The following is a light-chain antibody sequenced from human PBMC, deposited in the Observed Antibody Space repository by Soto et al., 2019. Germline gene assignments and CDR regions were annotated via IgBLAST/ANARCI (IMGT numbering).Light chain of an antibody. CDR2: DAS. CDR3: QQYHSYWT. Sequence: DIQMTQSPASLSASVGDSVTITCRASQNISRCLNWYQQKPGKAPKLLIYDASSLESGVPQRFSGSGSGTEFTLTISSLQTDDFSTYYCQQYHSYWTFGQGTKVDIK. V-gene: IGKV1-5*01. CDR1: QNISRC. J-gene: IGKJ1*01.